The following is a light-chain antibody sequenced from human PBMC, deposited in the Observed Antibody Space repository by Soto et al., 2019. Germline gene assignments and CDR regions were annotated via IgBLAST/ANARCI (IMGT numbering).Light chain of an antibody. J-gene: IGLJ1*01. Sequence: QSALTQPPSASGSPGQSVTISCTGTSSDVGGYNYVSWYQQYPGKAPKIMIYEVSKRPSGVHDRFSGSKSGNTASLTVSGLQAEDEADYYCGSYADSNNYVFGTGTKVTVL. CDR2: EVS. CDR3: GSYADSNNYV. V-gene: IGLV2-8*01. CDR1: SSDVGGYNY.